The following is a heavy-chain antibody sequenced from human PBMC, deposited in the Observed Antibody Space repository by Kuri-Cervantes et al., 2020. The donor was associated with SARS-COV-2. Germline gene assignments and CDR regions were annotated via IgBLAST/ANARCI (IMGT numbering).Heavy chain of an antibody. CDR1: GGSFSGYY. CDR3: ARATGDDFWSGYYDY. D-gene: IGHD3-3*01. Sequence: GSLRLSCAVYGGSFSGYYWSWIRQPPGKGLEWIGEINHSGSTNYNPSLKSRVTISVDTSKNQFSLKLSSVTAADTAVYYCARATGDDFWSGYYDYWGQGTLVTVSS. V-gene: IGHV4-34*01. J-gene: IGHJ4*02. CDR2: INHSGST.